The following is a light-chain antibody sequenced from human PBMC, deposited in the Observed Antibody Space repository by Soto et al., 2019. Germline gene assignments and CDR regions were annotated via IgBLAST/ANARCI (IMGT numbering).Light chain of an antibody. J-gene: IGKJ1*01. CDR2: GAS. CDR1: QIVNTN. Sequence: EILMTQSPPTLSMSPGERVILSFRASQIVNTNLAWYQQRPGQAPRLLMYGASTRATGIPSRFSGSGSGTEFTLTISSLQSEDFAVYYCHQYEKWTWTFGLGTKVDIK. V-gene: IGKV3-15*01. CDR3: HQYEKWTWT.